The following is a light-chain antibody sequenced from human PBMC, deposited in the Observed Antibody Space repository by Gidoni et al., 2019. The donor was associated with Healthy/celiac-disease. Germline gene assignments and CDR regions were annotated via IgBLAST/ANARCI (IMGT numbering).Light chain of an antibody. CDR2: DAS. CDR1: QSVRSS. CDR3: QQRSNWPQLT. Sequence: EIVLTQSPATLSLSPGERATLSCRASQSVRSSFAWYPQKPGQAPRLLIYDASNRATGIPARFSGSGSGTDFTLTISSLEPEDFAVYYCQQRSNWPQLTFGGGTKVEIK. J-gene: IGKJ4*01. V-gene: IGKV3-11*01.